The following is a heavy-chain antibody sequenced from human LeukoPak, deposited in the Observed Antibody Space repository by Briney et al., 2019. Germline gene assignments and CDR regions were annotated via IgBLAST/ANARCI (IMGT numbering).Heavy chain of an antibody. Sequence: SETLSLTCAVYGGSFSGYYWSWIRQPAGKELEWIGRIYTSGSTNYNPSLKSRVTMSVDTSKNQFSLKLSSVTAADTAVYYCARGRYYYDTSGYYYFDYWGQGTLVTVSS. D-gene: IGHD3-22*01. CDR3: ARGRYYYDTSGYYYFDY. V-gene: IGHV4-59*10. J-gene: IGHJ4*02. CDR2: IYTSGST. CDR1: GGSFSGYY.